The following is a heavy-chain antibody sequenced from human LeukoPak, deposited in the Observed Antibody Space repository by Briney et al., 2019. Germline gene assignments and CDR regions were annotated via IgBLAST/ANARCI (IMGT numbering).Heavy chain of an antibody. CDR3: ARVGAGQQLDY. D-gene: IGHD6-13*01. CDR1: GGSFSGYY. J-gene: IGHJ4*02. Sequence: SETLSLTCAVYGGSFSGYYWSWIRQPPGKGLEWIGEINHSGSTNYNPSLKSRVTISVDTSKNQFSLKLSSVTAADSAVYYCARVGAGQQLDYWGQGTLVTVSS. CDR2: INHSGST. V-gene: IGHV4-34*01.